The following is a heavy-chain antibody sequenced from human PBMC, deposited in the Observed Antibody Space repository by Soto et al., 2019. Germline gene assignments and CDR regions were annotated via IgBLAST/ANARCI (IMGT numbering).Heavy chain of an antibody. CDR1: GYSFAGYW. CDR2: IDPSDSQT. D-gene: IGHD3-22*01. V-gene: IGHV5-10-1*01. Sequence: SLKISCKGSGYSFAGYWITWVRQKPGKGLEWMGRIDPSDSQTYYSPSFRGHVTISVTKSITTVFLQWSSLRASDTAMYYCARQIYDSDTGPNFQYYFDSWGQGTPVTVS. J-gene: IGHJ4*02. CDR3: ARQIYDSDTGPNFQYYFDS.